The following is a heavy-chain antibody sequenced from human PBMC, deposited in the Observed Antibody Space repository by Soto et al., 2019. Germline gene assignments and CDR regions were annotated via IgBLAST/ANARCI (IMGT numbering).Heavy chain of an antibody. CDR2: MSFDETKK. CDR1: GFTFSNYA. Sequence: QVRLVESGGGVVQPGRSLRLSCAASGFTFSNYAMHWVRQAPGKGLEWVAVMSFDETKKYHAASVEGRFTISRDNSQNTMDLQMNRLIAENTVLYYCPESRAPYNHNNTGFFFGLDDWGQGTTVVVS. V-gene: IGHV3-30-3*01. J-gene: IGHJ6*02. D-gene: IGHD2-8*02. CDR3: PESRAPYNHNNTGFFFGLDD.